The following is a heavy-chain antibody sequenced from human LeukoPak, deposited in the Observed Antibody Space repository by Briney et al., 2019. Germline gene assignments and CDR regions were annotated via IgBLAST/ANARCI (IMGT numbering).Heavy chain of an antibody. J-gene: IGHJ4*02. Sequence: GGSLRLSCAASGFTFSSYAMSWARQAPGKGLEWVSAISGSGGSTYYADSVKGRFTISRDNSKNTLYLQMNSLRAEDTAVYYCAKGLGSGSFLFDYWGQGTLVTVSS. D-gene: IGHD3-10*02. CDR3: AKGLGSGSFLFDY. V-gene: IGHV3-23*01. CDR2: ISGSGGST. CDR1: GFTFSSYA.